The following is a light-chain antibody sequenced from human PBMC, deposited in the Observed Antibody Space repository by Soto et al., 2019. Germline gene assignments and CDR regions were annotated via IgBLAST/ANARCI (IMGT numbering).Light chain of an antibody. V-gene: IGLV2-14*01. CDR1: SIDVGNYNY. Sequence: QSALTQPASVSGSPGQSITISCTGTSIDVGNYNYVSWYQQHPGKAPKLMIHDVSNRPSGVSNRFSGSKSGNTASLTISGLQAEDEADYYCSSYTSSRTHVFGTGTKVTVL. J-gene: IGLJ1*01. CDR3: SSYTSSRTHV. CDR2: DVS.